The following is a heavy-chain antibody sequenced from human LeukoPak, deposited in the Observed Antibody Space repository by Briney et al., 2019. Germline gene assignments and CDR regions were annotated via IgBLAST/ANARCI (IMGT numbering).Heavy chain of an antibody. V-gene: IGHV1-2*02. CDR2: INPNSGGT. CDR1: GYTFTGYY. D-gene: IGHD4-17*01. J-gene: IGHJ4*02. CDR3: ARDRDDYGDYPDY. Sequence: ASVKVSCKASGYTFTGYYMHWVRQAPGQGLEWMGWINPNSGGTNYAQKFQGRVTMTRDTSISTAYMELSRLRSDDTAVYYCARDRDDYGDYPDYWGQGTLVTVSS.